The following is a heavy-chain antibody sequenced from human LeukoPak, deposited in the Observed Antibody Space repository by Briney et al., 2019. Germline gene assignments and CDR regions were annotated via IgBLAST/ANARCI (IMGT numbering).Heavy chain of an antibody. CDR3: ARDLRYSSSWDVDY. J-gene: IGHJ4*02. D-gene: IGHD6-13*01. Sequence: LGASVKVSCKASGYTFTDYYIHWVRQAPGQGLEWMGWINPNTGGTNYAQKFQGRVTMTRDTSIRTAYMELSRLTSDDTAVYYCARDLRYSSSWDVDYWGQGTLVTVSS. V-gene: IGHV1-2*03. CDR1: GYTFTDYY. CDR2: INPNTGGT.